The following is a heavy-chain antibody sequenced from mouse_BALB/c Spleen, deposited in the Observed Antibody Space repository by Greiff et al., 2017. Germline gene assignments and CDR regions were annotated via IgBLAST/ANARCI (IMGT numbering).Heavy chain of an antibody. CDR3: ARWDYDSMDY. V-gene: IGHV5-17*02. D-gene: IGHD2-4*01. J-gene: IGHJ4*01. CDR1: GFTFSSFG. CDR2: ISSGSSTI. Sequence: VQLKQSGGGLVQPGGSRKLSCAASGFTFSSFGMHWVRQAPEKGLEWVAYISSGSSTIYYADTVKGRFTISRDNPKNTLFLQMTSLRSEDTAMYYCARWDYDSMDYWGQGTSVTVSS.